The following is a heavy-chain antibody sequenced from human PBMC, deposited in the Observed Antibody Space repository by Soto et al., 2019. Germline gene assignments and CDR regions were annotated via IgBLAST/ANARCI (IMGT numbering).Heavy chain of an antibody. D-gene: IGHD3-16*01. Sequence: PSETLSLTCTVSGGSISSYYWSWIRQPPGKGLEWIGCIYYSGSTNYNPSLKSRVTISVDTSKNQFSLKLSSVTAADTAVYYCARRYGWAFDIWGQGTMVTVSS. CDR3: ARRYGWAFDI. CDR1: GGSISSYY. V-gene: IGHV4-59*08. J-gene: IGHJ3*02. CDR2: IYYSGST.